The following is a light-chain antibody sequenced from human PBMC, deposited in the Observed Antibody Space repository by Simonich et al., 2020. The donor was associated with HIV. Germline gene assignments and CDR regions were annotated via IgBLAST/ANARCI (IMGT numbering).Light chain of an antibody. CDR2: KAS. V-gene: IGKV1-5*03. CDR3: QQYNSYQYT. J-gene: IGKJ2*01. CDR1: QSISSW. Sequence: DIQMTQSSSILSASVGDRVTITWRASQSISSWLAWYKQKPGKAPKLVIYKASSLESGVPSRFSGSGSGTEFTLTISSLQPDDFATYYCQQYNSYQYTFGQGTKLEIK.